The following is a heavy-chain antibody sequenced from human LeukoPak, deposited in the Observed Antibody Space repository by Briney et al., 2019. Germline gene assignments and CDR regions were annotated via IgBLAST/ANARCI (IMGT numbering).Heavy chain of an antibody. V-gene: IGHV4-30-2*01. CDR3: ARHNYDFWSAADY. CDR1: GGSISSGGYS. D-gene: IGHD3-3*01. Sequence: PSETLSLTCAVSGGSISSGGYSWSWIRQPPGKGLEWIGYIYHSGSTYYNPSLKSRVTISVDTSKNQFSLKLNSVTAADTAVYYCARHNYDFWSAADYWGQGTLVTVSS. CDR2: IYHSGST. J-gene: IGHJ4*02.